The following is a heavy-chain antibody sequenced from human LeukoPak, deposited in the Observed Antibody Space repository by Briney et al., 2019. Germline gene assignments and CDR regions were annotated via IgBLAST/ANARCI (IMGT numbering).Heavy chain of an antibody. CDR2: IDHSGST. V-gene: IGHV4-34*01. CDR3: ARLGCTAGSCYSYFDS. CDR1: GGSFSGYY. D-gene: IGHD2-15*01. Sequence: SETLSLTCAVYGGSFSGYYWSCIRQPPGKGLEWIGEIDHSGSTNYNPSLKSRVTISVDTSKNQFSLKLSSVTAADTAVYYCARLGCTAGSCYSYFDSWGQGTLVTVSS. J-gene: IGHJ4*02.